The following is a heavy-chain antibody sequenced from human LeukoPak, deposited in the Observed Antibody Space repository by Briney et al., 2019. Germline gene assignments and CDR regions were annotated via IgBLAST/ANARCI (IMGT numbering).Heavy chain of an antibody. D-gene: IGHD1-1*01. CDR1: GFTFSYYA. J-gene: IGHJ4*02. V-gene: IGHV3-23*01. CDR2: ISSVGGGPT. CDR3: AKNSGYSWQCFFDF. Sequence: PGGSLRLSCAASGFTFSYYAMTWVRRAPGKGLEWDSAISSVGGGPTYYADSVMGRFTNSRDNTNNTLYLQMHSLTAEDAAVYFCAKNSGYSWQCFFDFWGQGTLVTVSS.